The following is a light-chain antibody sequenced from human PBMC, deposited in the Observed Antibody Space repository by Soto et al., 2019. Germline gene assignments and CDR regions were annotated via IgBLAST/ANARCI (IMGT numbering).Light chain of an antibody. CDR1: QSVTNNY. Sequence: EFVMTQSPGTLSLSPGERATLSCRASQSVTNNYLAWYQQKPGQAPRLLIHGVSSRAAGIPDRFSGSGSGTDFTLTISGLQSEDSAVYFCQQYNNWPFSFGQGTRLEIK. CDR2: GVS. V-gene: IGKV3-20*01. J-gene: IGKJ5*01. CDR3: QQYNNWPFS.